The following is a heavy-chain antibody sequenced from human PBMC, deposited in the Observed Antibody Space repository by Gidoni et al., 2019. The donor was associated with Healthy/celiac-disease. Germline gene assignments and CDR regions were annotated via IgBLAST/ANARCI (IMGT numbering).Heavy chain of an antibody. V-gene: IGHV4-4*02. D-gene: IGHD3-22*01. Sequence: QVQLQESGPGLVKPSGTLSLTCAVSGGSISSSNWWSWVRQPPGKGLEWIGEIYHSGSTNYNPSLKSRVTILVDKSKNQFSLKLSSVTAADTAVYYCARELYYYDSSGYEPRAFDIWGQGTMVTVSS. CDR2: IYHSGST. CDR1: GGSISSSNW. J-gene: IGHJ3*02. CDR3: ARELYYYDSSGYEPRAFDI.